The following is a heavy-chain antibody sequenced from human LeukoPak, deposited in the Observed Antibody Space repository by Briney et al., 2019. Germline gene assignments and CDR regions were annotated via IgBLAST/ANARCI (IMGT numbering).Heavy chain of an antibody. V-gene: IGHV4-39*01. CDR1: GGSISSSSYY. Sequence: SETLSLTCTVSGGSISSSSYYWGWIRQPPGKGLEWIGSIYYSGSTYYNPSLKSRVTISVDTSKNQFSLKLSSVTAADTAVYYYASLGRDGAVAGTFDYWGQGTLVTVSS. J-gene: IGHJ4*02. CDR2: IYYSGST. CDR3: ASLGRDGAVAGTFDY. D-gene: IGHD6-19*01.